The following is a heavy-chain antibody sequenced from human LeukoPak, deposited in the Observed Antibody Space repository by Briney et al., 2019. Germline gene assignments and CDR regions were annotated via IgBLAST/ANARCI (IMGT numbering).Heavy chain of an antibody. V-gene: IGHV3-21*01. CDR3: ARDWAVAGKGYYFDY. J-gene: IGHJ4*02. CDR2: ISSSSSYI. D-gene: IGHD6-19*01. Sequence: PGGSLRLSCAASGFTFSSYSMNWVRQAPGKGLEWVSSISSSSSYIYYADSVKGRFTFSRDNAKNSLYLQMNSLRAEDTAVYYCARDWAVAGKGYYFDYWGQGTLVTVSS. CDR1: GFTFSSYS.